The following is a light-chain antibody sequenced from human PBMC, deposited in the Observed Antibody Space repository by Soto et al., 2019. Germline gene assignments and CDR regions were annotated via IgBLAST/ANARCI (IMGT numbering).Light chain of an antibody. CDR3: QQYKNWPPLT. J-gene: IGKJ4*01. V-gene: IGKV3-15*01. CDR2: GAF. Sequence: EIVLTQSPAALSLSPGERATLSCRASQSVSYNLAWYQQKPGQGPRLLIYGAFSRATGIPARFSGSGSGTEFTLTISSLQSEDFAVYYCQQYKNWPPLTFGGGTKVEIK. CDR1: QSVSYN.